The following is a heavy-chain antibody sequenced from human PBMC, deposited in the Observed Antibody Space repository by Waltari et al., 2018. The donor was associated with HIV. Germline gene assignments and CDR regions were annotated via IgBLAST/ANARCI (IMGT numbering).Heavy chain of an antibody. V-gene: IGHV4-38-2*02. D-gene: IGHD1-1*01. Sequence: QVQLQESGTGLVKPSETLSLTCTVSGYSIRSGYYWGWLRQPPGQGLEWVGSIYHSGSTYYNPSLKSRVTISVDTSKNQFSLKLSSVTAADTAVYYCARGIDNPSGSDYWGQGTLVTVSS. CDR2: IYHSGST. J-gene: IGHJ4*02. CDR3: ARGIDNPSGSDY. CDR1: GYSIRSGYY.